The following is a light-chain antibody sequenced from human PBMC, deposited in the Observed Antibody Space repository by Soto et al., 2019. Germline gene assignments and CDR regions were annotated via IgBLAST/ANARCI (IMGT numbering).Light chain of an antibody. Sequence: IVLTQSPATLSVSPGERATLSCRASRSVATNLAWYQQKPGQAPSLLIQGASARATGVPARFSGSGSGTVFTLTIRGLQSEDSAVYYCEQYADWYSFGQGTKLEIK. V-gene: IGKV3-15*01. CDR1: RSVATN. CDR2: GAS. J-gene: IGKJ2*03. CDR3: EQYADWYS.